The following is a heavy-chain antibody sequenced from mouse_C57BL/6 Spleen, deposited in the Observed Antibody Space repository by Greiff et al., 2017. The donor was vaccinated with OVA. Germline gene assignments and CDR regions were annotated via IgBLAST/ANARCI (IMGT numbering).Heavy chain of an antibody. CDR1: GYTFTSYW. D-gene: IGHD1-1*01. CDR2: IHPNSGST. J-gene: IGHJ3*01. CDR3: ARDYGSTHVAY. V-gene: IGHV1-64*01. Sequence: VQLQQPGAELVKPGASVKLSCKASGYTFTSYWMHWVKQRPGQGLEWIGMIHPNSGSTNYNEKFKSKATLTVDKSSSTAYMQLSSLTSEDSAVYYCARDYGSTHVAYWGQGTLVTVSA.